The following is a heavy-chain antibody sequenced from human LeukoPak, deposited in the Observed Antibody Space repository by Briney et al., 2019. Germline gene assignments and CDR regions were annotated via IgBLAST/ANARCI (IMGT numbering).Heavy chain of an antibody. CDR2: ISAYKGNT. J-gene: IGHJ6*03. D-gene: IGHD6-19*01. CDR3: VRDGEVQWLGYYYYYYMDV. CDR1: GYTFTSYG. V-gene: IGHV1-18*01. Sequence: ASVKVSCKASGYTFTSYGISWVRQAPGQGLEWMGWISAYKGNTNYAQKLQGRVTMTTDTSTSTAYMELRSLRSDDTAVYYCVRDGEVQWLGYYYYYYMDVWGKGTTVTVSS.